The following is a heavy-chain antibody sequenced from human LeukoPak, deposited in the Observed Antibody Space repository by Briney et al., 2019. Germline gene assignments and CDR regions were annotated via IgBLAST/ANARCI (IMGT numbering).Heavy chain of an antibody. CDR3: ARHKPPTVVAPYYYGMDV. J-gene: IGHJ6*02. V-gene: IGHV5-51*01. D-gene: IGHD4-23*01. Sequence: GESLKISCKGSGHSFTSYWIGWVRQMPGKGLEWMGIIYPGDSDTRYSPSFQGQVTISADKSISTAYLQWSSLKASDTAMYYCARHKPPTVVAPYYYGMDVWGQGTTVTVSS. CDR1: GHSFTSYW. CDR2: IYPGDSDT.